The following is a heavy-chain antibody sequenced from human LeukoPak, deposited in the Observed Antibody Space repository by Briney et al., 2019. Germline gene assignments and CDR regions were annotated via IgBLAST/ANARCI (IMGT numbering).Heavy chain of an antibody. CDR1: GGSISSGDYY. CDR3: ASAVGYSYGSAFDI. V-gene: IGHV4-30-4*01. CDR2: IYYSGST. J-gene: IGHJ3*02. D-gene: IGHD5-18*01. Sequence: SQTLSLTCTVSGGSISSGDYYWSWIRQPPGKGLEWIGYIYYSGSTYYNPSLKSRVTISVDTSKNQFSLKLSSVTAADTAVYYCASAVGYSYGSAFDIWGQGTMVTVSS.